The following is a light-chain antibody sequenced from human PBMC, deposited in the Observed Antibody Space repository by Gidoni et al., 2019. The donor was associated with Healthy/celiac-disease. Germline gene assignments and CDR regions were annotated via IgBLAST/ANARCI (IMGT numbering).Light chain of an antibody. CDR1: QSVSSY. J-gene: IGKJ2*01. V-gene: IGKV3-11*01. Sequence: EIVLTQSPATLSLSPGERATLSCRASQSVSSYLAWYQQKPGQAPRLLIYDASNRATGIPARFSGSGSGTDFTLTISSLEPEDFAVYYCQRRSNWPSYTFXQXTKLEIK. CDR3: QRRSNWPSYT. CDR2: DAS.